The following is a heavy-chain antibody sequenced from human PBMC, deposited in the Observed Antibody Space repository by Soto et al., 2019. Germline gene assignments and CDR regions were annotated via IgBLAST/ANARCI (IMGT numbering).Heavy chain of an antibody. J-gene: IGHJ3*02. CDR2: IDPSDSYT. V-gene: IGHV5-10-1*01. CDR3: ARRRRSSSSAGAFDI. D-gene: IGHD6-6*01. Sequence: GESLKISCRGSGYSFTSYWISWVRQMPGKGLEWMGRIDPSDSYTNYSPSFQGHVTISADKSISTAYLQWSSLKASDTAMYYCARRRRSSSSAGAFDIWSQGTIVTVSS. CDR1: GYSFTSYW.